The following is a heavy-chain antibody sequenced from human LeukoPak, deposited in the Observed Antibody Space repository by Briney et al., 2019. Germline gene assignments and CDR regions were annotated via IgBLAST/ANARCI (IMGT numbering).Heavy chain of an antibody. CDR2: ISSSGSTI. J-gene: IGHJ4*02. V-gene: IGHV3-48*03. Sequence: GGSLRLSCAASGFTFSSYEMNWVRQAPGKGPEWVSYISSSGSTIYYADSVKGRFTISRDNAKNSLYLQMNSLRAEDTAVYYCAREGIAAAGVFDYWGQGTLVTVSS. CDR3: AREGIAAAGVFDY. CDR1: GFTFSSYE. D-gene: IGHD6-13*01.